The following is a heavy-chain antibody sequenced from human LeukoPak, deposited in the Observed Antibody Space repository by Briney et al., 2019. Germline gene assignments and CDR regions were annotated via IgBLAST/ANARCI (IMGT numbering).Heavy chain of an antibody. CDR1: GGSISSYY. CDR2: IYYSGST. V-gene: IGHV4-59*08. J-gene: IGHJ2*01. D-gene: IGHD3-22*01. CDR3: ARRPLYYYDSSGYPPLPNWYFDL. Sequence: SETLSLTCTVSGGSISSYYWSWIRQPPGKGLEWIGYIYYSGSTNYNPSLKSRVTISVDTSKNQFSLKLSSVTAADTAVYCCARRPLYYYDSSGYPPLPNWYFDLWGRGTLVTVSS.